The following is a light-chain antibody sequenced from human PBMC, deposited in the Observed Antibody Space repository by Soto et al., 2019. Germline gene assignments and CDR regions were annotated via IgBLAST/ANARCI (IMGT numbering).Light chain of an antibody. CDR2: GTS. Sequence: DIVLTHSPGTLYLSPGERATLSCRASKTFASNYLAWYQQRPGRAPSLLLYGTSTRAVGVPARFAGSGSGTDFTLTITRLEPEEFAGYICQQYGDSPLSCGGGT. J-gene: IGKJ4*01. CDR3: QQYGDSPLS. V-gene: IGKV3-20*01. CDR1: KTFASNY.